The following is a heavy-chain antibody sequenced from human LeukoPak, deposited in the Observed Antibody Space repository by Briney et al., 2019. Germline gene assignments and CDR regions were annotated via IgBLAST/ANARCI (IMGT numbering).Heavy chain of an antibody. CDR1: GGTFSSYA. D-gene: IGHD3-22*01. J-gene: IGHJ4*02. CDR3: ARGRITMIVSFDY. V-gene: IGHV1-69*13. CDR2: IIPIFGTA. Sequence: AASVKVSCTASGGTFSSYAISWVRQAPGQGLEWMGGIIPIFGTANYAQKFQGRVTITADESTSTAYMELSSLRSEDTAVYYCARGRITMIVSFDYWGQGTLVTVSS.